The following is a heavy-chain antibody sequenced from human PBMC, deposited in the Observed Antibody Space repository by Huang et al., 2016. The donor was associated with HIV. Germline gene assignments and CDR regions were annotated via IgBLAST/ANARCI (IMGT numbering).Heavy chain of an antibody. D-gene: IGHD3-10*01. CDR1: GGDSVSSASYY. CDR3: VSHGSGTADY. CDR2: IYFRGGT. Sequence: QVQLQESGPGLVKPSETLSLSCTVSGGDSVSSASYYWSWIRQPPGRGLEWIGYIYFRGGTNYNPSLKSRVTRSIDTSKNQFSLRLSSVTAADTAVYYCVSHGSGTADYWGQGTLVTVSS. V-gene: IGHV4-61*01. J-gene: IGHJ4*02.